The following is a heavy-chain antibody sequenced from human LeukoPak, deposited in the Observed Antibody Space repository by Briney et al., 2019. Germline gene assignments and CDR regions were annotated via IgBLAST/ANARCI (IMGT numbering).Heavy chain of an antibody. J-gene: IGHJ3*02. D-gene: IGHD3-16*02. CDR2: ISYDGSNK. Sequence: WGSLRLSCAASGFTFSSYGMHWVRQAPGKGLEWVAVISYDGSNKYYADSVKGRFTISRDNSKNTLYLQMNSLRAEDTALYYCAKDYRMIAFGGVIGIDAFDIWGQGTMVTVSS. CDR1: GFTFSSYG. CDR3: AKDYRMIAFGGVIGIDAFDI. V-gene: IGHV3-30*18.